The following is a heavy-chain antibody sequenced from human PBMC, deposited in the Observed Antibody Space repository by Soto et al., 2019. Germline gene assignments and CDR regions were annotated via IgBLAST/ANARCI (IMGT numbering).Heavy chain of an antibody. CDR2: INHSGST. CDR3: ARVSNYCSNTSCYGKDFDY. J-gene: IGHJ4*02. D-gene: IGHD2-2*01. CDR1: GGSFSGYY. Sequence: SETLSLTCAVYGGSFSGYYWSWIRQPPGKGLEWIGEINHSGSTNYNPSLKSRVTISVDTSKNQFSLKLSSVTAADTAVYYCARVSNYCSNTSCYGKDFDYWGQGTLVTVSS. V-gene: IGHV4-34*01.